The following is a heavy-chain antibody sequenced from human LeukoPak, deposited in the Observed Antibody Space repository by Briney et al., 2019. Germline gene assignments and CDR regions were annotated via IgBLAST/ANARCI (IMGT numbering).Heavy chain of an antibody. V-gene: IGHV4-59*01. Sequence: PSETLSLTCTVSGGSISSYYWSWIRQPPGKGLEWIGYIYYSGSTNYNPSLKSRVTISVDTSKNQFSLKLSSVTAADTAVYYCARVGYYDFWSGYRYGMDVWGQGTTVTVSS. CDR3: ARVGYYDFWSGYRYGMDV. D-gene: IGHD3-3*01. CDR1: GGSISSYY. J-gene: IGHJ6*02. CDR2: IYYSGST.